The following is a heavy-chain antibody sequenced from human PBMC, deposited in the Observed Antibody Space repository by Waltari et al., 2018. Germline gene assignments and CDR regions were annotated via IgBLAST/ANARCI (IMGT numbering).Heavy chain of an antibody. D-gene: IGHD3-3*01. V-gene: IGHV3-30*18. J-gene: IGHJ4*02. CDR1: GFTFSSYG. CDR3: AKGGTYYDFWSDLLDY. CDR2: ISYDGSNK. Sequence: QVQLVESGGGVVQPGRSLRLSCAASGFTFSSYGLHWVRPAPGKGLEWVAVISYDGSNKYYADSVKGRFTISRDNSKNTLYLQMNSLRAEDTAVYYCAKGGTYYDFWSDLLDYWGQGTLVTVSS.